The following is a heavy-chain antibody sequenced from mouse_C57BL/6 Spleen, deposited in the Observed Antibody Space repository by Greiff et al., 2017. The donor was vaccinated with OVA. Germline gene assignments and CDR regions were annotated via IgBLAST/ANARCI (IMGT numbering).Heavy chain of an antibody. J-gene: IGHJ2*01. Sequence: QVQLQQSGPELAKPGASVKISCKASGYSFTSYYIHWVKQRPGQGLEWIGWIYPGSGNTKYNEKFKGKATLTADTSSSTAYMQLSSLTAEDSAVYYCARKDYYGSFLDDWGQGTTLTVSS. CDR2: IYPGSGNT. V-gene: IGHV1-66*01. CDR3: ARKDYYGSFLDD. D-gene: IGHD1-1*01. CDR1: GYSFTSYY.